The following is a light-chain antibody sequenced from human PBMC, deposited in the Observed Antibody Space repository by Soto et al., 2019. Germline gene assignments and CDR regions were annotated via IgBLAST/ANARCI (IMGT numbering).Light chain of an antibody. Sequence: ENVLTQSPGTLYLSPGERATLSCRASQSIYINSLAWYQHKRGQAPRLLIYAATVRATAVPDRFNGSGSGTDFALTISRLEPEDSAMYYCQQYGDSPFAVGPGTKVDSK. J-gene: IGKJ3*01. CDR1: QSIYINS. CDR2: AAT. V-gene: IGKV3-20*01. CDR3: QQYGDSPFA.